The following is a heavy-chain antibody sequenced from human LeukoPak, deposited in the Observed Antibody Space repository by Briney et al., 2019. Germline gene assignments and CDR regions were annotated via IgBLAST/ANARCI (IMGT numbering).Heavy chain of an antibody. CDR2: ISWNSGSI. V-gene: IGHV3-9*01. Sequence: PGGSLRLSCAASGFTFDDYAMHWVRQAPGKGLEWVSGISWNSGSIGYADSVKGRFTISRDNAKNSLYLQMNSLRAEDTALYYCAKDMPPVDTAMVFDYWGQGTLVTVSS. J-gene: IGHJ4*02. D-gene: IGHD5-18*01. CDR1: GFTFDDYA. CDR3: AKDMPPVDTAMVFDY.